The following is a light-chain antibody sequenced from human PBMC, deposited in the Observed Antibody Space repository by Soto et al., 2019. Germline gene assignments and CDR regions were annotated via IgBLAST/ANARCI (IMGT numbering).Light chain of an antibody. Sequence: TLSASVGDRITITCRASQSISLWLAWYQQKPGKVPKLLIYKASTLESGVPSRFSGSGSGTEFTLTISSLQPDDFATYYCQHWTFGQGTKVDIK. CDR1: QSISLW. CDR3: QHWT. J-gene: IGKJ1*01. V-gene: IGKV1-5*03. CDR2: KAS.